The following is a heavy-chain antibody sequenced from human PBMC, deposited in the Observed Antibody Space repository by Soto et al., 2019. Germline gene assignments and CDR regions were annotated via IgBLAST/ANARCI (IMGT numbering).Heavy chain of an antibody. CDR3: EKNSSSSTFEY. J-gene: IGHJ4*02. CDR2: ISGSDDST. Sequence: EVQLLESGGGLVQPGDSLRLSCAASGFTFSSDSIRWVRQAPGKGIEWVSVISGSDDSTYYADSVKGRFTISRDNSQNTRDLQMNSLRDEDAAVYYREKNSSSSTFEYWGQGTLVTVSS. D-gene: IGHD6-6*01. V-gene: IGHV3-23*01. CDR1: GFTFSSDS.